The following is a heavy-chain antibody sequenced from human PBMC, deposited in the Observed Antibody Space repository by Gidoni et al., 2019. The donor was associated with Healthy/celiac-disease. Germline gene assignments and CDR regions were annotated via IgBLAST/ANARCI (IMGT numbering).Heavy chain of an antibody. CDR3: ARDPSYSATVTTGPYYMDV. J-gene: IGHJ6*03. D-gene: IGHD4-17*01. V-gene: IGHV1-46*01. Sequence: VQLVQSGAEVTKPAASVKVSCKASGYTFTSSYMHRVRQAPGQGLAWMGIINPSGGSTSDAQKFQGRVTMTRDTSTSTVYMELSSLRSEDTAVYYCARDPSYSATVTTGPYYMDVWGKGTTVTVSS. CDR2: INPSGGST. CDR1: GYTFTSSY.